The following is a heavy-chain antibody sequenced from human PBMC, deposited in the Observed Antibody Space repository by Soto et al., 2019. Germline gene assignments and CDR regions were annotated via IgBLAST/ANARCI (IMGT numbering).Heavy chain of an antibody. J-gene: IGHJ5*02. CDR3: ARDRYYDMAGRWFDP. CDR2: IYYSGST. D-gene: IGHD3-22*01. Sequence: PSETLSLTCTVSGGSISSYYWSWIRQPPGKGLEWIGYIYYSGSTNYNPSLKSRVTISVDTSKNQFSLKLSSVTAADTAVYYCARDRYYDMAGRWFDPWGQGTLVTVSS. CDR1: GGSISSYY. V-gene: IGHV4-59*01.